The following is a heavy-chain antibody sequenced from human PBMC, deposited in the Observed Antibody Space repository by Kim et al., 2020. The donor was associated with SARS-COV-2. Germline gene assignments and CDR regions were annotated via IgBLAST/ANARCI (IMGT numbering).Heavy chain of an antibody. V-gene: IGHV4-38-2*02. Sequence: SETLSLTCTVSGSAIGSHYYWGLIRQPPGRVLEWIGSDSQSGHSYNNASLQSRVTMSVDTFKNEVSLNLTSVAAADTATYYCARNAISGWFNFDVWGQ. J-gene: IGHJ3*01. CDR2: DSQSGHS. CDR1: GSAIGSHYY. CDR3: ARNAISGWFNFDV. D-gene: IGHD6-13*01.